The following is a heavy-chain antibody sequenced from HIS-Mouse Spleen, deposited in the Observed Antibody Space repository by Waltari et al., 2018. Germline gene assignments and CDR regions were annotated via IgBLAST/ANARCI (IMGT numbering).Heavy chain of an antibody. Sequence: QLQLQESGPGLVKPSATLSLPCTVPGGSISSSGSYWGRIRQPPGKGLEWIGSIYYSGSTYYNPSLKSRVTISVDTSKNQFSLKLSSVTAADTAVYYCAREIPYSSSWYDWYFDLWGRGTLVTVSS. CDR1: GGSISSSGSY. J-gene: IGHJ2*01. CDR2: IYYSGST. D-gene: IGHD6-13*01. V-gene: IGHV4-39*07. CDR3: AREIPYSSSWYDWYFDL.